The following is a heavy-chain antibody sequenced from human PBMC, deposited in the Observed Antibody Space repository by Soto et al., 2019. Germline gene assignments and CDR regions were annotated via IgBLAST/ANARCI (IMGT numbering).Heavy chain of an antibody. J-gene: IGHJ6*02. V-gene: IGHV1-3*03. Sequence: VKVSCKASGYTFTSYAMHWVRQAPGQRLEWMGWINAGNGNTKYSQKFQGRFTISRDNSKNTLYLQMGSLQPEDMAVYYCARDVGGPFPSIMDVWGQGTTVTVSS. D-gene: IGHD3-3*01. CDR3: ARDVGGPFPSIMDV. CDR2: INAGNGNT. CDR1: GYTFTSYA.